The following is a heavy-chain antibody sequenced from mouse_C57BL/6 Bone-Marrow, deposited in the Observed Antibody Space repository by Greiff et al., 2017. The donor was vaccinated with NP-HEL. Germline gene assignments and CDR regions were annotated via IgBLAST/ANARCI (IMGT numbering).Heavy chain of an antibody. J-gene: IGHJ3*01. CDR1: GFNIKDDY. V-gene: IGHV14-4*01. Sequence: EVKVEESGAELVRPGASVKLSCTASGFNIKDDYMHWVKQRPEQGLEWIGWIDPENGDTEYASKFQGKATITADTSSNTAYLQLSSLTSEDTAVYYCTTSYSNYLAWFAYWGQGTLVTVSA. CDR2: IDPENGDT. D-gene: IGHD2-5*01. CDR3: TTSYSNYLAWFAY.